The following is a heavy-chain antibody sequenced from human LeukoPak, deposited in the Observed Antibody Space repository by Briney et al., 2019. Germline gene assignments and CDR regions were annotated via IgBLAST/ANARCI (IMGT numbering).Heavy chain of an antibody. CDR3: ARHFCSSTSCSN. D-gene: IGHD2-2*01. J-gene: IGHJ4*02. Sequence: GGSLRLSCAASGLTFSAAGMTWVRQAPGKALEWVSTITFDGLGLYYADSVKGRFSISRDNAKNSLYLQMNSLRTEDTAVYYCARHFCSSTSCSNWGQGTLVTVSS. CDR2: ITFDGLGL. V-gene: IGHV3-21*01. CDR1: GLTFSAAG.